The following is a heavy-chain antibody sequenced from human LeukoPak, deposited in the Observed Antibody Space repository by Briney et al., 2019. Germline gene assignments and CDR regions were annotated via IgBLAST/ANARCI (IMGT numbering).Heavy chain of an antibody. CDR3: AKEFYTTGGTVMDSQYYYYYGLDV. CDR2: INPSGGST. D-gene: IGHD2-2*02. CDR1: GYTFIDYY. J-gene: IGHJ6*02. Sequence: ASVTVSCTASGYTFIDYYIHWVRQAPGQGLDWMGIINPSGGSTSYAQKFQGRVTMTRDTSTSTVYMELSSLRSDDTAVYYCAKEFYTTGGTVMDSQYYYYYGLDVWGQGTTVAVSS. V-gene: IGHV1-46*01.